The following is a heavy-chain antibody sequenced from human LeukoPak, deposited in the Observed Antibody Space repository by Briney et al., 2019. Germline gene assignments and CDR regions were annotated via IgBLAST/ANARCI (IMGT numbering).Heavy chain of an antibody. CDR1: GGSISSYY. D-gene: IGHD4-17*01. J-gene: IGHJ4*02. Sequence: SETLSLTCTVSGGSISSYYWSWIRQPPGKGLEWIGYIYYSGSTNYNPSLKSRVTISVDTSKNQFSLKLSSVTAADTAVYYCARERAVTTYYYFDYWDQGTLVTVSS. CDR2: IYYSGST. CDR3: ARERAVTTYYYFDY. V-gene: IGHV4-59*01.